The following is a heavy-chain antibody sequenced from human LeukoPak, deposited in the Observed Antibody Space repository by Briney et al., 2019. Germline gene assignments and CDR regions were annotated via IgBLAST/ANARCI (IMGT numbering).Heavy chain of an antibody. CDR2: IWYDGSNR. J-gene: IGHJ4*02. V-gene: IGHV3-30*02. CDR3: AKDPLGFCTRATCRYLDS. CDR1: GFTFSNYG. Sequence: GGSLRLSCAASGFTFSNYGMHWVRQAPGKGLEWVAFIWYDGSNRYYADSVKGRFTISRDNSENTLFLQMSSLRTEDTAVYYCAKDPLGFCTRATCRYLDSWGQGALVTVSS. D-gene: IGHD2-8*01.